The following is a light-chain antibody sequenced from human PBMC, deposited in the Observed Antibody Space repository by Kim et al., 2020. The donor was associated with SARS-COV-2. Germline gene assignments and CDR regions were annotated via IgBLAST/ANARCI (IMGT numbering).Light chain of an antibody. J-gene: IGKJ1*01. V-gene: IGKV1-27*01. CDR2: AAA. CDR1: QDIANS. Sequence: ASIGDKFPFTCRASQDIANSLAWYQQKPGKVPQVLIYAAATLQSGVPSRFSGSGSGTEFTLTIGSLQTEDVATYYCQKYNSAPWTFGPGTKVDIK. CDR3: QKYNSAPWT.